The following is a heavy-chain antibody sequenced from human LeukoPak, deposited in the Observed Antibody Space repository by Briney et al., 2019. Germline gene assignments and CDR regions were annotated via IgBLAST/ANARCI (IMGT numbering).Heavy chain of an antibody. D-gene: IGHD3-22*01. CDR3: AKALRYYYDSSGYYYPY. J-gene: IGHJ4*02. CDR2: ISGSGGST. CDR1: GFTFSSYA. Sequence: GGSLRLSCAASGFTFSSYAMGWVRQAPGKGLEWVSAISGSGGSTYYADSVKGRFTISRDNSKNTLYLQMNSLRAEDTAVYYCAKALRYYYDSSGYYYPYWGQGTLVTVSS. V-gene: IGHV3-23*01.